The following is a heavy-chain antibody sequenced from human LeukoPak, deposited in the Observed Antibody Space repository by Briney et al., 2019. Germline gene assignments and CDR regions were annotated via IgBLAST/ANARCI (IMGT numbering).Heavy chain of an antibody. CDR2: ISYDGSNK. Sequence: GRSLRLSCAASGFTFSSYGMHWVRQAPGKGLEWVAVISYDGSNKYYADSVKGRFTISRDNSKNTLYLQMNSLRAEDTAVYYCANALGWELRSPVDYWGQGTLVTVSS. V-gene: IGHV3-30*18. J-gene: IGHJ4*01. CDR1: GFTFSSYG. D-gene: IGHD1-26*01. CDR3: ANALGWELRSPVDY.